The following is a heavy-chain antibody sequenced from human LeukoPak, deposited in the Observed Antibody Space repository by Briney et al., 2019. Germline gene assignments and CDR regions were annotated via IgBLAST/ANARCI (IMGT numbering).Heavy chain of an antibody. Sequence: SETLSLTCTVSGGSISSSSYYWGGIRQPPGKGLEWIGSIYYSGSTYYNPSLKSRVTISVDTSKNQFSLKLSSVTAADTAVYYCAIVVVTGGGAFDIWGQGTMVTVS. J-gene: IGHJ3*02. CDR3: AIVVVTGGGAFDI. CDR1: GGSISSSSYY. CDR2: IYYSGST. V-gene: IGHV4-39*01. D-gene: IGHD3-22*01.